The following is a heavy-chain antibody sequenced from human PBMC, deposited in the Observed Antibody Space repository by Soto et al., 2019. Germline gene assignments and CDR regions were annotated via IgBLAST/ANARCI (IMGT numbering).Heavy chain of an antibody. CDR3: ARELPQRQGRNMDV. V-gene: IGHV4-31*02. CDR2: INHRGSL. J-gene: IGHJ6*02. D-gene: IGHD1-1*01. Sequence: WIWIRHRPGEGLEWFGYINHRGSLYYNPSLNSRVSMSVDTSKNQFSLNLSSVTAADTAVYYCARELPQRQGRNMDVWGQGTTVTVSS.